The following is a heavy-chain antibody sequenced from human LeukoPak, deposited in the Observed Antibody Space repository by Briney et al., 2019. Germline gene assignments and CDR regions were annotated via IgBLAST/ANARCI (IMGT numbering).Heavy chain of an antibody. D-gene: IGHD3-9*01. CDR2: IKSKTDGGTT. Sequence: PGGSLRLSCAASGFTFSNAWMSWVRQAPGKGLEWVGRIKSKTDGGTTDYAAPVKGRFTISRDDSKNTLYLQMNSLKTEDTAVYYCTTDRVYGYFDWLLPFDYWGQGTLVTVSS. J-gene: IGHJ4*02. V-gene: IGHV3-15*01. CDR3: TTDRVYGYFDWLLPFDY. CDR1: GFTFSNAW.